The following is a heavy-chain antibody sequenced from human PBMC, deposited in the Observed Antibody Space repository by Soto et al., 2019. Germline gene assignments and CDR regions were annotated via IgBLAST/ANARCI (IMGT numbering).Heavy chain of an antibody. Sequence: GGSLRLSCAASGFTFSSYSMNWVRQAPGKGLEWVSYISSSSSTIYYADSVKGRFTISRDNAKNSLYLQMNSLRDEDTAVYYCARDKFWSGYSDPSYYYGRDVWGQGTTVTVSS. CDR3: ARDKFWSGYSDPSYYYGRDV. J-gene: IGHJ6*02. D-gene: IGHD3-3*01. V-gene: IGHV3-48*02. CDR1: GFTFSSYS. CDR2: ISSSSSTI.